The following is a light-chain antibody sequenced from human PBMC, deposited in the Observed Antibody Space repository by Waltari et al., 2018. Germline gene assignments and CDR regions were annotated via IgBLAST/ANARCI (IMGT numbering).Light chain of an antibody. CDR3: QQCSTLPFT. Sequence: DVPLPPSPSSLSASVGDRITLTCQATRDIDTYLNWYQHKPGKAPKLLIYDADTLQRGVPSRFSGSGSGTHFSFTINNLQPDDFATYYCQQCSTLPFTFGGGT. J-gene: IGKJ4*01. V-gene: IGKV1-33*01. CDR2: DAD. CDR1: RDIDTY.